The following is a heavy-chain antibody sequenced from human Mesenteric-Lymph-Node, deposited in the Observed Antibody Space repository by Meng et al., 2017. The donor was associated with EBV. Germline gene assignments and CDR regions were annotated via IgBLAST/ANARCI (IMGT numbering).Heavy chain of an antibody. Sequence: VSLVRVGGGVRKPGASVKVSCKAFGYTFTSYGFSWVRQAPGQGLEWMGWISAYNGNTDYAQKFQDRVTLTTDTSTSTAYMELRSLRSDDTAVYYCARGPQQWLADYWGQGTLVTVSS. D-gene: IGHD6-19*01. CDR2: ISAYNGNT. CDR1: GYTFTSYG. V-gene: IGHV1-18*01. CDR3: ARGPQQWLADY. J-gene: IGHJ4*02.